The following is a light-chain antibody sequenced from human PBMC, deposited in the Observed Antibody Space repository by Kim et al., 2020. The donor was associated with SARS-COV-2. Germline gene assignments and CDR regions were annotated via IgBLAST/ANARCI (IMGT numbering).Light chain of an antibody. J-gene: IGLJ1*01. CDR2: GNS. V-gene: IGLV1-40*01. Sequence: VTVSGIGSRSNIGAGYDVHWYQHLPGTAPKLHIYGNSNRPSGVPDRFSGSKSGTSASLAITGLQAEDEADYYCQSYDSSLSGSYVFGTGTKVTVL. CDR3: QSYDSSLSGSYV. CDR1: RSNIGAGYD.